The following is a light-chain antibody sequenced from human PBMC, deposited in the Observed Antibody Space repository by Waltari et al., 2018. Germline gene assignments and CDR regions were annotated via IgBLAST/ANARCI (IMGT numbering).Light chain of an antibody. V-gene: IGLV10-54*04. CDR3: SAWDSSLSAWV. Sequence: QAGLTQPPSVSKGLRQTATLTCTGNSNNVGNQGAAWLQQHQGHPPKLLSYRNNNRPSGISGRFSASRSGNTASLTITGPQPEDEADYYCSAWDSSLSAWVFGGGTKLTVL. CDR2: RNN. CDR1: SNNVGNQG. J-gene: IGLJ3*02.